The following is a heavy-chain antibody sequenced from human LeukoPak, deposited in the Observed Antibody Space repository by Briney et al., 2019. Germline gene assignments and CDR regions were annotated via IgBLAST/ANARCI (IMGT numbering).Heavy chain of an antibody. Sequence: ASVKVSCKASGYTFTSYDISWVRQAPGQGLEWMGRIIPILGIANYAQKFQGRVTITADKSTSTAYMELSSLRSEDTAVYYCASFGGSGYYPNLDYWGQGTLVTVSS. CDR3: ASFGGSGYYPNLDY. CDR1: GYTFTSYD. J-gene: IGHJ4*02. V-gene: IGHV1-69*04. D-gene: IGHD3-22*01. CDR2: IIPILGIA.